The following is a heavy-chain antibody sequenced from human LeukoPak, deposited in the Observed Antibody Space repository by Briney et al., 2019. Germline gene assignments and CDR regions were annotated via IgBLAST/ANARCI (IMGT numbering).Heavy chain of an antibody. CDR1: GFPFSSYA. V-gene: IGHV3-64*04. D-gene: IGHD6-13*01. CDR3: AKDGGQQLVRGGVFDF. CDR2: ISDSGGST. Sequence: GGSLRLSCSASGFPFSSYAMHWVRQAPGKGLEYVSAISDSGGSTYYADSVKGRFTISRDNSKNTLYLQMNSLRDEDTAVYYCAKDGGQQLVRGGVFDFWGQGTLVTVSS. J-gene: IGHJ4*02.